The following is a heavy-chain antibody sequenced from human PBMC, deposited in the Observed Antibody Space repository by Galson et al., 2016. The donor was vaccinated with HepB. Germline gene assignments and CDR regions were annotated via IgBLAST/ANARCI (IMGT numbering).Heavy chain of an antibody. D-gene: IGHD5-18*01. J-gene: IGHJ4*02. CDR3: ARDRNFKLTWIQLRKRGTGDGFDY. Sequence: CAISGDSVSSNSVAWNWIRQSPSRGLEWLGRTYYRSKWYNDYAVSVKSRITINPGTSKNQFSLQLNSVTPEDTALYYCARDRNFKLTWIQLRKRGTGDGFDYWGQGTPVTVSS. V-gene: IGHV6-1*01. CDR1: GDSVSSNSVA. CDR2: TYYRSKWYN.